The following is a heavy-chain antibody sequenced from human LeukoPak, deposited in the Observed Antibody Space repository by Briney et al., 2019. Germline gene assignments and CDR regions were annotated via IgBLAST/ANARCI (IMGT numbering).Heavy chain of an antibody. CDR3: AKLTAAAGSDY. CDR2: ISWNSGSI. Sequence: PGRSLRLSCAASGFTFDDYAMDWVRHAPGKGLEWVSGISWNSGSIGYADSVKGRFTISRDNAKNSLYLQMNSLRAEDTALYYCAKLTAAAGSDYWGQGTLVTVSS. CDR1: GFTFDDYA. V-gene: IGHV3-9*01. D-gene: IGHD6-13*01. J-gene: IGHJ4*02.